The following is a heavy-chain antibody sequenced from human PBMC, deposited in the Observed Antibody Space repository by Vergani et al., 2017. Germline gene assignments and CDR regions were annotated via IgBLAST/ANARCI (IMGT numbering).Heavy chain of an antibody. Sequence: EVQLVESGGGLVQPGGSLRLSCAASGFTFSNYEMNWVRQAPGKGLEWVSYISSSGSTIYYADSVKGRFTISRDNSKNTLYLQMNSLRAEDTAVYYCARAYSSSWYEDWGQGTLVTVSS. CDR3: ARAYSSSWYED. V-gene: IGHV3-48*03. J-gene: IGHJ4*02. CDR2: ISSSGSTI. CDR1: GFTFSNYE. D-gene: IGHD6-13*01.